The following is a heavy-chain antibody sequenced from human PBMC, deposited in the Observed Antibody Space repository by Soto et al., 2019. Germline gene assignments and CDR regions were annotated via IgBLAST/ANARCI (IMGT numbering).Heavy chain of an antibody. V-gene: IGHV3-23*01. CDR2: ISGSGGST. D-gene: IGHD6-19*01. CDR3: AKGAVTRHLYGMDV. Sequence: SVGSLRLSCAASGFTFSSYAMSWVRQAPGKGLEWVSAISGSGGSTYYADSVKGRFTISSDNSKNTLYLQMNSLRAEDTAVYYCAKGAVTRHLYGMDVWGQGTTVTVSS. CDR1: GFTFSSYA. J-gene: IGHJ6*02.